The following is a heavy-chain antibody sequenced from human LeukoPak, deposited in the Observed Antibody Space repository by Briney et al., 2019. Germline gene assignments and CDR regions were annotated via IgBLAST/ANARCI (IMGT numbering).Heavy chain of an antibody. D-gene: IGHD5-18*01. V-gene: IGHV3-30*02. Sequence: GGSLRLSCAASGFTFSSYGMHWVRQAPGKGLEGVAFIRYDGSIKYYADSVKGRFTISRDNSKNTLYLQMNSLRAEDTAVYYCAKDPLGYSYGFGAFDIWGQGTMVTVSS. J-gene: IGHJ3*02. CDR2: IRYDGSIK. CDR3: AKDPLGYSYGFGAFDI. CDR1: GFTFSSYG.